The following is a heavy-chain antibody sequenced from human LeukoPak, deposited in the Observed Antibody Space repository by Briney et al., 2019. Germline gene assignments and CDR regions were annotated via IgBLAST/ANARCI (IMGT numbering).Heavy chain of an antibody. CDR1: GGSISNYW. CDR2: VFDSGGT. CDR3: ARAGRLWGSYRPNWYFDL. Sequence: SETLSLTCTVSGGSISNYWWSWIRQPPGKGLEWIGYVFDSGGTNYNPSLKSRVTISVDTSKNQFSLKLSSVTAADTAVYYCARAGRLWGSYRPNWYFDLWGRGTLVTVSS. D-gene: IGHD3-16*02. V-gene: IGHV4-59*01. J-gene: IGHJ2*01.